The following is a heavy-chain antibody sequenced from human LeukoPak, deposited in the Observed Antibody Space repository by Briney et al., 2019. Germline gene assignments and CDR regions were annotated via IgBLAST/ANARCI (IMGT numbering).Heavy chain of an antibody. D-gene: IGHD2-21*02. CDR1: GYTPTELS. V-gene: IGHV1-24*01. CDR3: ASRMLVTAIQTSHYGMDV. CDR2: FDPEDGET. J-gene: IGHJ6*02. Sequence: ASVKVSCKVSGYTPTELSMHWVRQAPGKWREWMGGFDPEDGETIYTQTFQGRVTMTEDTSTDTAYMELSSLRSEDTAVYYCASRMLVTAIQTSHYGMDVWGQGTTVTVSS.